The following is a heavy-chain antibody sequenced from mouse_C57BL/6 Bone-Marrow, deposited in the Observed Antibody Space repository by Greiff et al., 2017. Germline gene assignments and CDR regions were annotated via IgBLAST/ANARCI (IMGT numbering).Heavy chain of an antibody. CDR2: INPNNGGT. J-gene: IGHJ3*01. V-gene: IGHV1-18*01. D-gene: IGHD1-1*02. Sequence: VQLQQSGPELVKPGASVKIPCKASGYTFTDYNMDWVKQSHGKSLEWIGDINPNNGGTIYNQKFKGKATLTVDKSSSTAYMELRSLTSEDTAVYYCARWWDVGFAYWGQGTLVTVSA. CDR3: ARWWDVGFAY. CDR1: GYTFTDYN.